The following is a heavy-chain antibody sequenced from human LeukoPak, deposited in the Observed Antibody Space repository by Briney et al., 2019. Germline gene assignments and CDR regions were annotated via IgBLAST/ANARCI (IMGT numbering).Heavy chain of an antibody. Sequence: PGGSLRLSCAASGFTFSSYSMNWVRQAPGKGLEWVSYISSSGSTIYYADSVKGRFTISRDNAKNSLYLQMNSLRAEDTAVYYCASRGSATSDYWGQGTLVTVSS. J-gene: IGHJ4*02. CDR1: GFTFSSYS. CDR2: ISSSGSTI. CDR3: ASRGSATSDY. V-gene: IGHV3-48*04. D-gene: IGHD2-15*01.